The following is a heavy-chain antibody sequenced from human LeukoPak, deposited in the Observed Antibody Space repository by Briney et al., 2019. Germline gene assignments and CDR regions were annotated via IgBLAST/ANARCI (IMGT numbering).Heavy chain of an antibody. CDR3: ASGGLSCSGGTCYS. CDR2: ISSGGNFI. Sequence: GGSLRLSCAASGFTFSNYNMNWVRQAPGKELEWVSSISSGGNFIYYAHSVKGRFTISRDNAKNSLYLQMNSLRAEDTAVYYCASGGLSCSGGTCYSWGQGTLVTVSS. J-gene: IGHJ4*02. CDR1: GFTFSNYN. V-gene: IGHV3-21*01. D-gene: IGHD2-15*01.